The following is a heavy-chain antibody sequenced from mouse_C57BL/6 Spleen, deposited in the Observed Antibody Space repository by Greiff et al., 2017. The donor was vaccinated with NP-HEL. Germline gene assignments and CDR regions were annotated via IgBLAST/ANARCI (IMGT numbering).Heavy chain of an antibody. J-gene: IGHJ1*03. Sequence: EVMLVESGGGLVKPGGSLKLSCAASGFTFSSYAMSWVRQTPEKRLEWVATISDGGSYTYYPDNVKGRFTISRDNAKNNLYLQMSHLKSEDTAMYYCARYGSFHWYFDVWGTGTTVTVSS. V-gene: IGHV5-4*03. CDR2: ISDGGSYT. D-gene: IGHD1-1*01. CDR1: GFTFSSYA. CDR3: ARYGSFHWYFDV.